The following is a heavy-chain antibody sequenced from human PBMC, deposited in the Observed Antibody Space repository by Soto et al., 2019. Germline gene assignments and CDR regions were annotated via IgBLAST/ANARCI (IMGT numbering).Heavy chain of an antibody. CDR2: ISGSGGSP. CDR1: GGSISSYY. Sequence: ETLSLTCTVSGGSISSYYWSWVRQAPGKGLEWVSAISGSGGSPYYADSVKGRFTISRDSSKNTLSLQMNNLRAEDTAVYYCAKEKGNGWYYFDYWGQGTLVTVSS. D-gene: IGHD6-19*01. V-gene: IGHV3-23*01. J-gene: IGHJ4*02. CDR3: AKEKGNGWYYFDY.